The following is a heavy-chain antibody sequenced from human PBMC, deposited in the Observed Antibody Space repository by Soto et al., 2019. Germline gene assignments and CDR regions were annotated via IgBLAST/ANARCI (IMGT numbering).Heavy chain of an antibody. CDR3: GHSIGAAVSASYHENFDF. V-gene: IGHV2-5*02. Sequence: QITLKESGPPLVRPTQTLTLTCTFSGFSLTTGGVGVGWIRQPPGKALEWLALIYWDDDKRYIPSLQNRLTITKDTSKNQVVLTLTNMDPVDTATYFCGHSIGAAVSASYHENFDFWGQGTLVTVSS. CDR1: GFSLTTGGVG. D-gene: IGHD3-22*01. J-gene: IGHJ4*02. CDR2: IYWDDDK.